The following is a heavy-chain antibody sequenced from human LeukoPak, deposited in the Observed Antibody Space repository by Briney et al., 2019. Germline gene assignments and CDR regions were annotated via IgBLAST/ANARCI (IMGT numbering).Heavy chain of an antibody. D-gene: IGHD4-23*01. V-gene: IGHV3-23*01. CDR2: ISGSGGST. CDR1: GFTCSSYA. CDR3: AKVGGSMTTVVTPFDY. Sequence: GGSLRLSCAASGFTCSSYAMSWVRQAPGKGLEWVSAISGSGGSTYYADSVKGRFTISRDNSKNTLYLQMNSLRAEDTAVYYCAKVGGSMTTVVTPFDYWGQGTLVTVSS. J-gene: IGHJ4*02.